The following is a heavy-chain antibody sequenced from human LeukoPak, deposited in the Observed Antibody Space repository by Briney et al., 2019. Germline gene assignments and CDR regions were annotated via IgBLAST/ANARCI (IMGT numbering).Heavy chain of an antibody. CDR1: GGSFSGYY. Sequence: SETLSLTCAVYGGSFSGYYWSWLRQPPGKGLEWIGYIYYSGSTNYNPSLKSRVTISVDTSKNQFSLKLSSVTAADTAVYYCARAVEHRNYFDYWGQGTLVTVSS. V-gene: IGHV4-59*01. CDR3: ARAVEHRNYFDY. J-gene: IGHJ4*02. D-gene: IGHD1/OR15-1a*01. CDR2: IYYSGST.